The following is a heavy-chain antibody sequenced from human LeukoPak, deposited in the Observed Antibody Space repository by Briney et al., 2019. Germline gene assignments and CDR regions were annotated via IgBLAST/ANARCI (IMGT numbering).Heavy chain of an antibody. CDR1: GYTFTSYY. Sequence: ASVKVSCKASGYTFTSYYMHWVRQAPGQGLEWMGIINPSGGSTNYAQKFQGRVTITADESTSTAYMELSSLRSEDTAVYYCAGEYSGYDYLSYWGQGTLVTVSS. CDR3: AGEYSGYDYLSY. J-gene: IGHJ4*02. CDR2: INPSGGST. D-gene: IGHD5-12*01. V-gene: IGHV1-46*01.